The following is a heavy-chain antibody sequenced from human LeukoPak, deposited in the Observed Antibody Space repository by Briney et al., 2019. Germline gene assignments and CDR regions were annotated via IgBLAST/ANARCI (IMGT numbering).Heavy chain of an antibody. CDR1: GGSISSTNW. Sequence: SDTLSLTCGVSGGSISSTNWSGWVRQPPGQGLEWIGEISLSGVTNYNPSLKSRVTMSLDRSKNHLSLTLTSVTVADTAVYYCSRESGAFSPFGYWGQGTLVTVSS. CDR3: SRESGAFSPFGY. D-gene: IGHD1-26*01. V-gene: IGHV4-4*02. J-gene: IGHJ4*02. CDR2: ISLSGVT.